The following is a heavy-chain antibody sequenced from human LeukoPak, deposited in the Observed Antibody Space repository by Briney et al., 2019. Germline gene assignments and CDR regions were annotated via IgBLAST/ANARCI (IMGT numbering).Heavy chain of an antibody. D-gene: IGHD5-12*01. CDR2: IYYSGST. J-gene: IGHJ4*02. V-gene: IGHV4-59*01. CDR1: GGSISSYY. Sequence: SETLSLTCTVSGGSISSYYWSWIRQPPGKGLEWIGHIYYSGSTNYNPSLKSRVTISIDTSKKQFSLKLSSVTAADTAVYHCARSGGYSGYDVDYWGQGTLVTVSS. CDR3: ARSGGYSGYDVDY.